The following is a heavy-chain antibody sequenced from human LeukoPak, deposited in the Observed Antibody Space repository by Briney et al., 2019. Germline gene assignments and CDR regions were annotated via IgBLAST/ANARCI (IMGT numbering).Heavy chain of an antibody. Sequence: PSETLSLTCTVSGGSISSYYWSWIRQPPGKGLEWIGYIYYSGSTNYNPSLKSRVTISVDTSKNQFSLKLSSVTAADTAVYYCARAGIAAAGTSLFDYWGQGTLVTVSS. J-gene: IGHJ4*02. CDR1: GGSISSYY. V-gene: IGHV4-59*01. CDR3: ARAGIAAAGTSLFDY. CDR2: IYYSGST. D-gene: IGHD6-13*01.